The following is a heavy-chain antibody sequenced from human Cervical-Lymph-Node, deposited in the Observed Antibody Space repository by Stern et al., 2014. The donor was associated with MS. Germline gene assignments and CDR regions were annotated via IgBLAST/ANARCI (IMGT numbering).Heavy chain of an antibody. CDR3: AAKRSDYSGIWFDP. D-gene: IGHD4-17*01. V-gene: IGHV1-58*01. CDR1: GFTFTSSA. Sequence: QLVESGPEVKKPGTSVKVSCKASGFTFTSSAVQWVRQARGQRLVWIGWIVVGSGNTNYAQKFQERVTITRDMSTSTAYMELSSLRSEDTAVYYCAAKRSDYSGIWFDPWGQGTLVTVSS. CDR2: IVVGSGNT. J-gene: IGHJ5*02.